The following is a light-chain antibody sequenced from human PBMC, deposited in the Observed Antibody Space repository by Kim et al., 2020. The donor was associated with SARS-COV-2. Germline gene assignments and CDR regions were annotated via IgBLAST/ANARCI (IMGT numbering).Light chain of an antibody. CDR3: SAWDKRLGAWV. CDR1: TNNVGDQG. Sequence: ETATLTCTGDTNNVGDQGATWLQQHPGHPPKLLSYRNNNRPSGISERLSASRSGTAASLTITGLQPEDEADYYCSAWDKRLGAWVFGGGTQLTVL. J-gene: IGLJ3*02. CDR2: RNN. V-gene: IGLV10-54*01.